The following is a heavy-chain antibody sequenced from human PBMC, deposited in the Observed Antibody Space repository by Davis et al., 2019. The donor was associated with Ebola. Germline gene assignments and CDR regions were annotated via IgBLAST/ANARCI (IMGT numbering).Heavy chain of an antibody. J-gene: IGHJ6*03. CDR2: ISYDGSNK. CDR3: AKDQEEIAATRPGYWYYMDV. CDR1: GFTLSSYG. D-gene: IGHD6-13*01. V-gene: IGHV3-30*18. Sequence: PSGSLRLSCVASGFTLSSYGMHWVRQAPGKGLEWVAVISYDGSNKYYADSVKGRFTISRDNSKNTLYLQMNSLRAEDTAVYYCAKDQEEIAATRPGYWYYMDVWGKGTTVTVSS.